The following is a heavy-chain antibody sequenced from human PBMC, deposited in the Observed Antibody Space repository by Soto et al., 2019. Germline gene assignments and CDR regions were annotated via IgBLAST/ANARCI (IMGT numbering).Heavy chain of an antibody. Sequence: QIQLVQSGPEVRKPGASVKVSCKASGYIFSNFGISWVRQAPGQGLEWMGWISGYNDNTNYAQKFQDRVRITTDISTSTAYMELTTLRPEDTAVYYCAKVASSWFYYYYGMDVWGQGTTVTVSS. V-gene: IGHV1-18*01. D-gene: IGHD2-2*01. CDR3: AKVASSWFYYYYGMDV. CDR1: GYIFSNFG. J-gene: IGHJ6*02. CDR2: ISGYNDNT.